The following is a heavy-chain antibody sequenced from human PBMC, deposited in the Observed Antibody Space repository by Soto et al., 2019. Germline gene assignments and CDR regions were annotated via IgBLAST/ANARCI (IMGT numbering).Heavy chain of an antibody. J-gene: IGHJ1*01. Sequence: QVQLVQSGAEVKKPGSSVKVSCKASGGTFSSYTISWVRQAPGQGLEWMGRIIPILGIANYAQKFQGRVTITADKSTSTAYMELSSLRADVTAVYYCAIDHIYCCSTSCYKGGVSFWGQGTLVTVSS. CDR2: IIPILGIA. CDR1: GGTFSSYT. V-gene: IGHV1-69*02. CDR3: AIDHIYCCSTSCYKGGVSF. D-gene: IGHD2-2*02.